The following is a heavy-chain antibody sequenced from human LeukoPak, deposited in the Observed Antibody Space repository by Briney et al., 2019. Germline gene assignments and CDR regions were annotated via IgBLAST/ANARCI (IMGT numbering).Heavy chain of an antibody. D-gene: IGHD5-18*01. J-gene: IGHJ4*02. CDR2: LIPMFGTA. CDR1: RGTFSSYA. Sequence: SVKVSCKASRGTFSSYATSWVRQPPGQGLEWMGGLIPMFGTANYAQKFQGRVTITTDESTSTAYMELSSLRSEDTAEYYCAKDAQLWPLGYFDYWGQGTLVTVPS. CDR3: AKDAQLWPLGYFDY. V-gene: IGHV1-69*05.